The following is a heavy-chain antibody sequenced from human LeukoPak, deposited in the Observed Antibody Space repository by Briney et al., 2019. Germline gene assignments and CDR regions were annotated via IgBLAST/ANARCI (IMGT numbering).Heavy chain of an antibody. J-gene: IGHJ4*02. D-gene: IGHD7-27*01. Sequence: SETLSLTCTVSGGSISSYYWSWIRQPPGKGLEWIGYIYYSGSTNYNPSLKSRVTISVDTSKNQFSLKLSSVTAADTAVYYCARSLWGDFDYWGQGTLVTVSS. CDR3: ARSLWGDFDY. CDR1: GGSISSYY. CDR2: IYYSGST. V-gene: IGHV4-59*01.